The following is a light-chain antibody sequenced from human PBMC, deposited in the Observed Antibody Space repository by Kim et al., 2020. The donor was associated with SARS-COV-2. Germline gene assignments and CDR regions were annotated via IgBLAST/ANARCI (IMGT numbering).Light chain of an antibody. Sequence: QSALTQPPSASGSPGQSVTISCTGSYNDIGRYDYVSWYQSHPGRAPKLMIYDVSRQPSGVPDRFSGSKSGNTASLTVSGLQAEDEADYYCSSYTGSNTLIFGGGTQLTVL. CDR3: SSYTGSNTLI. CDR1: YNDIGRYDY. CDR2: DVS. J-gene: IGLJ2*01. V-gene: IGLV2-8*01.